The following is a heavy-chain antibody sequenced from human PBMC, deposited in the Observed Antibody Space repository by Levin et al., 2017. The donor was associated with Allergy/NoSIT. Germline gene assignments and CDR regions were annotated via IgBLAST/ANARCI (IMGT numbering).Heavy chain of an antibody. D-gene: IGHD2-2*01. CDR1: GGSISTGGYY. CDR3: ARLQGGLSSTWFDP. V-gene: IGHV4-31*03. J-gene: IGHJ5*02. Sequence: PSETLSLTCTVSGGSISTGGYYWSWIRQHPGKGLEWIGYIYYSGSTYYNPSLKSRVTISVDTSMNQFSLRLSSVTASDTAMYYCARLQGGLSSTWFDPWGQGTLVTVSS. CDR2: IYYSGST.